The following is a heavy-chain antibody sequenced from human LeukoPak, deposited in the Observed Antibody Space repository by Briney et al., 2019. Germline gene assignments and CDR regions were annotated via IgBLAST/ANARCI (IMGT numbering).Heavy chain of an antibody. CDR1: GYSFTSYW. CDR2: IYLGDSDT. CDR3: ARRRYDSSGYYYVFDY. V-gene: IGHV5-51*01. Sequence: GESLKISCKGSGYSFTSYWIGWVRQMPGKGLEWMGIIYLGDSDTRYSPSFQGQVTISADKSISTAYLQWSSLKASDTAMYYCARRRYDSSGYYYVFDYWGQGTLVTVSS. D-gene: IGHD3-22*01. J-gene: IGHJ4*02.